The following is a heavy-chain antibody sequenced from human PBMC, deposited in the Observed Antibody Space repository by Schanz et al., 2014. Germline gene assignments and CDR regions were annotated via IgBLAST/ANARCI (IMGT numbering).Heavy chain of an antibody. D-gene: IGHD6-13*01. J-gene: IGHJ4*02. Sequence: ERLVESGGGVVQPGRSLRLSCAASGFIFSNYGMHWVRQAPGGGLEWVSYIRSSSTPIYYADSVKGRFTISRDNAKNSLYLQMNSLRAEDTAVYYCARDQGYTTSWHIFDLWGQGTLVTVSS. CDR3: ARDQGYTTSWHIFDL. CDR1: GFIFSNYG. CDR2: IRSSSTPI. V-gene: IGHV3-48*01.